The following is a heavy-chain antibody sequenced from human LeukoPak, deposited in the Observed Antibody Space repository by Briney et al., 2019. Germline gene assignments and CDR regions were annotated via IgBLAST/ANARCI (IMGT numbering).Heavy chain of an antibody. V-gene: IGHV3-7*01. CDR3: ARRKDAFDY. CDR2: IKQDGSEK. Sequence: GGSLRLSCTASGFTFSNFWMGWVRQAPGKGLEWVANIKQDGSEKYYVDSVKGRFTISRDNAKNSLYLQMNSLRAEDTAVYYCARRKDAFDYWGQGTLVTVSS. J-gene: IGHJ4*02. CDR1: GFTFSNFW.